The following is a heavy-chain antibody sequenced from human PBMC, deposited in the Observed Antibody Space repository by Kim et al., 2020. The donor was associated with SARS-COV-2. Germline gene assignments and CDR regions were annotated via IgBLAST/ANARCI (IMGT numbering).Heavy chain of an antibody. Sequence: SETLSLTCAVYGGSFSGYYWSWIRQPPGKGLEWIGEINHSGSTNYNPSLKSRVTISVDTSKNQFSLKLSSVTAADTAVYYCARAGRITIFGVVIPKRGNWFDPWGQGTLVTVSS. CDR2: INHSGST. V-gene: IGHV4-34*01. D-gene: IGHD3-3*01. CDR3: ARAGRITIFGVVIPKRGNWFDP. J-gene: IGHJ5*02. CDR1: GGSFSGYY.